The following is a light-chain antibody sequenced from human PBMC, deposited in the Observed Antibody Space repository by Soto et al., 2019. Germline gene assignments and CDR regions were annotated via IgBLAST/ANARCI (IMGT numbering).Light chain of an antibody. V-gene: IGKV1-5*03. Sequence: DIQMTQSPSTLSASVGERVTITCRASQSISSWLAWYQQKPGKAPKVLISKASTLQSGVPSRFSGSRSATEFTLTVSSLQPDDFATYYCQQYHSYPYTFGQGTKLEIE. CDR3: QQYHSYPYT. CDR2: KAS. J-gene: IGKJ2*01. CDR1: QSISSW.